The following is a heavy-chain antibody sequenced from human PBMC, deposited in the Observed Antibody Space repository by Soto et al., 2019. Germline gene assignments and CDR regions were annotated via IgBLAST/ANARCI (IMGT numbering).Heavy chain of an antibody. V-gene: IGHV4-61*08. J-gene: IGHJ5*02. Sequence: PSETLSLTCTVSGAALSSGGYFYTWVRQPPGEGLEWLGYIYYSGGTNYNPSLKSRVTISLDKSKSQFSLRRISLTAADTAVYYCPREQSGDMYFDPWGEGTLVTVS. CDR1: GAALSSGGYF. CDR2: IYYSGGT. D-gene: IGHD2-8*01. CDR3: PREQSGDMYFDP.